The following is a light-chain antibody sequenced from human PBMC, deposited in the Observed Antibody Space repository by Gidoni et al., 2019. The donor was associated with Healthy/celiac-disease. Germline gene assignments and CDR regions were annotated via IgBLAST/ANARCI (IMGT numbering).Light chain of an antibody. CDR3: QQRSNWPRDT. Sequence: EIVLTQSLATLSLSPGERATLSCRASQSVSSYLAWYQQKPGQAPRLLIYDASNRATGIPARFSGSGSGTDFTLTISSLEPEDFAVYYCQQRSNWPRDTFGQXTKLEIK. J-gene: IGKJ2*01. CDR1: QSVSSY. V-gene: IGKV3-11*01. CDR2: DAS.